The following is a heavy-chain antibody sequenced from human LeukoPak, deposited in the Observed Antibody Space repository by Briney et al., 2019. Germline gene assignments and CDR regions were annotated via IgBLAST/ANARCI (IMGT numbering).Heavy chain of an antibody. J-gene: IGHJ5*02. CDR1: GGTFSSYA. CDR2: IIPILSIA. Sequence: SVKVSCKASGGTFSSYAISWVRQAPGQGLEWMGRIIPILSIANYAQKFQGRATITADKSTSTAYMELSSLRSEDTAVYYCARGVVVVPAAIHGWFDPWGQGTLVTVSS. D-gene: IGHD2-2*01. V-gene: IGHV1-69*04. CDR3: ARGVVVVPAAIHGWFDP.